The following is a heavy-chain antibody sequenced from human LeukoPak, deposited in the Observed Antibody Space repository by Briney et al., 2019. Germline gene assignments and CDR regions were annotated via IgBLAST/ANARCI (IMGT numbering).Heavy chain of an antibody. CDR3: ARANMIVVVMSPYFDY. J-gene: IGHJ4*02. Sequence: SETLSLTCTVSGGSISSGGYYWSWIRQHPGKGLEWIGYIYYSGSTYYNPSLKSRVTISVDTSKNQFSLKLSSVTAADTAEYYCARANMIVVVMSPYFDYWGQGTLVTVSS. CDR1: GGSISSGGYY. V-gene: IGHV4-31*03. D-gene: IGHD3-22*01. CDR2: IYYSGST.